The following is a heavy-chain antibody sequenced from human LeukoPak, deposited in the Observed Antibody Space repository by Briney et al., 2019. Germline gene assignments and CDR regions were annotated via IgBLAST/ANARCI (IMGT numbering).Heavy chain of an antibody. D-gene: IGHD2-15*01. CDR3: ARLYCSGGSCYSGLGSADY. CDR2: ILYTGST. CDR1: GGSMSNSH. Sequence: SETLSLTCTVSGGSMSNSHWNWIRQPPGKGLEWIGCILYTGSTNYNPSLKSRVTISVDTSKSQFSLKLSSVTAADTAMYYCARLYCSGGSCYSGLGSADYWGQGTLVTVAS. J-gene: IGHJ4*02. V-gene: IGHV4-59*08.